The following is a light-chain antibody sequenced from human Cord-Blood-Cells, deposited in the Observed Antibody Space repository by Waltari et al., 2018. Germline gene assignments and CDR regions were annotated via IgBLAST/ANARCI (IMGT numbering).Light chain of an antibody. V-gene: IGLV3-21*04. CDR2: YDS. CDR3: QVWDSSNDHVV. J-gene: IGLJ2*01. Sequence: SYVLTQPPSVSVAPGKTARITCGGNNIGSKSVHWYQQKPGQAPVMVIYYDSDRPSGILERIVGCNSGNTATLTISRVEAGDEGDYYCQVWDSSNDHVVFGGGTKLAVL. CDR1: NIGSKS.